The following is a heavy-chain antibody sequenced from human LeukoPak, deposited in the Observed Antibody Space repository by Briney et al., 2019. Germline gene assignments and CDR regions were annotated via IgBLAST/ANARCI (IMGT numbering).Heavy chain of an antibody. V-gene: IGHV3-74*01. CDR2: ISTYGSTT. CDR3: ASRVMAVNGFDI. D-gene: IGHD3-16*01. J-gene: IGHJ3*02. Sequence: GGSLRLSCAASGFTFSSYSMNWVRQAPGKGLEWVSRISTYGSTTTYADSVKGRFTISRDNAENTLYLQMNSLRAEDTAVYYCASRVMAVNGFDIWGQGTMVTVSS. CDR1: GFTFSSYS.